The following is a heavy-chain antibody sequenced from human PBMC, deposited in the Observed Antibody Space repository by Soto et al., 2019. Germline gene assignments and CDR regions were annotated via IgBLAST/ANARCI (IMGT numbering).Heavy chain of an antibody. CDR2: IYYSGST. D-gene: IGHD3-10*01. J-gene: IGHJ5*02. CDR1: GGSVSSGSYY. Sequence: PSETLSLTCTVSGGSVSSGSYYWSWIRQPPGKGLEWIGYIYYSGSTNYNPSLKSRVTISVDTSKNQFSLKLSSVTAADTAVYYCARAIETGYYYGSALNWFDPWGQGTLVTVSS. V-gene: IGHV4-61*01. CDR3: ARAIETGYYYGSALNWFDP.